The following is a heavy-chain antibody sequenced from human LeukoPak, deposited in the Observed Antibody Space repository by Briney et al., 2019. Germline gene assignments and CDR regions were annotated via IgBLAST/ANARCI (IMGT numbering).Heavy chain of an antibody. CDR1: GYTFTGYY. Sequence: ASVKVSCKASGYTFTGYYMHWVRQAPGQGLEWMGWINPNSGGTNYAQKFQGRVTMTRDTSTSTVYMELSSLRSEDTAVYYCARFQDDWNVRGNDAFDIWGQGTMVTVSS. CDR2: INPNSGGT. D-gene: IGHD1-1*01. CDR3: ARFQDDWNVRGNDAFDI. J-gene: IGHJ3*02. V-gene: IGHV1-2*02.